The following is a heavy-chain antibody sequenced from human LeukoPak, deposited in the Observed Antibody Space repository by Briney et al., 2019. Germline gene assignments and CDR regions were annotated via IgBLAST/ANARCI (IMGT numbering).Heavy chain of an antibody. CDR1: GYSFTSYW. J-gene: IGHJ5*02. D-gene: IGHD2-15*01. Sequence: GESLKISCKGSGYSFTSYWIGWVRQMPGKGLEWMGIIYPGDSDTRYSPSFQGQVTISADKSISTAYLQLSSLKASDTAMYYCARALYCSSTACPGARFDPWGQGTLVSVSS. CDR3: ARALYCSSTACPGARFDP. CDR2: IYPGDSDT. V-gene: IGHV5-51*01.